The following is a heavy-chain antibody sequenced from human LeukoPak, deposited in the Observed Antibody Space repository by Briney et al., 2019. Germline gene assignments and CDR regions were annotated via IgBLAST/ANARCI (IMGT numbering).Heavy chain of an antibody. Sequence: RGASVKVSCKASGYTFTSYDINWVRQATGQGLEWMGWISAYIGNTNYAQKLQGRVTMTTDTSTSTAYMELRSLRSDDTAVYYCARDVDDIVLMDYWGQGTLVTVSS. CDR1: GYTFTSYD. J-gene: IGHJ4*02. CDR2: ISAYIGNT. CDR3: ARDVDDIVLMDY. D-gene: IGHD2-8*01. V-gene: IGHV1-18*01.